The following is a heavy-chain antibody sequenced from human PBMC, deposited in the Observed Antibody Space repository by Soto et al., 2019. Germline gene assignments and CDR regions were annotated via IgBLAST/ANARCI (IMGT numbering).Heavy chain of an antibody. D-gene: IGHD4-17*01. CDR3: AKDPNGDYVGAFES. V-gene: IGHV3-23*01. CDR2: ITGSGAGT. CDR1: GFTFSSYA. J-gene: IGHJ4*02. Sequence: PGGSLRLSCAASGFTFSSYAMTWVRQVPGKGLEYVSSITGSGAGTFYADSVKDRFTISRDNSKNTLYLQLSSLRAEDTAIYFCAKDPNGDYVGAFESWGQGS.